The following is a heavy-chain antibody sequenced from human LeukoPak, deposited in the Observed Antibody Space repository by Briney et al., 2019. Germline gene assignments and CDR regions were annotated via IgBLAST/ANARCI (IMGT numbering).Heavy chain of an antibody. Sequence: GGSLRLSCAASGFTVSGSYMSWVRQAPGKALEWVSLINSPGSTYYADSVKGRFTISRDNSKNMVYLQMNSLRAEDTAVYYCAKESPVGATIYPDQNYWGQGTLVTVSS. J-gene: IGHJ4*02. V-gene: IGHV3-53*01. CDR3: AKESPVGATIYPDQNY. CDR2: INSPGST. CDR1: GFTVSGSY. D-gene: IGHD1-26*01.